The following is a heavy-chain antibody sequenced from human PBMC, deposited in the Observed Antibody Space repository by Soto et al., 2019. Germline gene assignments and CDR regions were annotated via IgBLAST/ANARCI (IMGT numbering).Heavy chain of an antibody. J-gene: IGHJ4*02. CDR1: GASISSSD. D-gene: IGHD5-18*01. CDR2: IYNSGST. V-gene: IGHV4-59*08. CDR3: ARRYSYGHFDY. Sequence: TLPLTCTVSGASISSSDWSWIRQPPGKGLEWIGYIYNSGSTNYNPSLKSRVTISVDTSKNQFSLKLSSVTAADTAVYYCARRYSYGHFDYWGQGTLVTVSS.